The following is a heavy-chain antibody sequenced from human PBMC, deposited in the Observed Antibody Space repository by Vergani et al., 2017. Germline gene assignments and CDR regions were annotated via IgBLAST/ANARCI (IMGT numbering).Heavy chain of an antibody. J-gene: IGHJ6*03. Sequence: EVQLVESGGGLVQPGGSLRLSCAASGFTFSSYWMHWVRQAPGKGLVWVSRINSDGSSTSYADSVKGRFTISRDNAKNTLYLQMNSLRAEDTAVYYCARDNRVLGYCSGGSCRYYYYYYMDVWGKGTTVTVSS. D-gene: IGHD2-15*01. V-gene: IGHV3-74*01. CDR2: INSDGSST. CDR1: GFTFSSYW. CDR3: ARDNRVLGYCSGGSCRYYYYYYMDV.